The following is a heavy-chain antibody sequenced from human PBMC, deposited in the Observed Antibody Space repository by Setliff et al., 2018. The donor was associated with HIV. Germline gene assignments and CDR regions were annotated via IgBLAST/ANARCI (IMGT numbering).Heavy chain of an antibody. CDR2: IFPADSDT. CDR3: ARHRVDTSMLVVKSPGAFDL. D-gene: IGHD3-22*01. V-gene: IGHV5-51*01. CDR1: GYSFGDYW. J-gene: IGHJ3*01. Sequence: GESLKISCRGFGYSFGDYWIGWVRQKPGKGLEWMGIIFPADSDTRVSPSFQGQVSISADRSTYAAFLQWTSLKASDTGMYFCARHRVDTSMLVVKSPGAFDLWGQGTLVAVSS.